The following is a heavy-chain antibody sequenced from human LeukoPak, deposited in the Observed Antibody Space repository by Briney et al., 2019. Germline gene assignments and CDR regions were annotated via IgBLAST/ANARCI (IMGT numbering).Heavy chain of an antibody. J-gene: IGHJ4*02. Sequence: SETLSLTCTVSGGSISSYYWSWIRQPPGKGLEWIGYIYYSGNTNYNPSLKSRVTISVDKSKNQFSLKLSSVTAADTAVYYCARDQHPHRDSSGYYPFDYWGQGTLVTVSS. V-gene: IGHV4-59*12. D-gene: IGHD3-22*01. CDR2: IYYSGNT. CDR3: ARDQHPHRDSSGYYPFDY. CDR1: GGSISSYY.